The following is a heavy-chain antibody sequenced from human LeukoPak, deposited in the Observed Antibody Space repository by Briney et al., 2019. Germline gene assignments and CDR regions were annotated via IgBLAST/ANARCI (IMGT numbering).Heavy chain of an antibody. CDR1: GGSISSYY. J-gene: IGHJ3*02. D-gene: IGHD3-22*01. V-gene: IGHV4-59*01. CDR3: GRARGTMIVVHDAFDI. CDR2: IYYSGNT. Sequence: SETLSLTCTVSGGSISSYYWSWIRQPPGKGLEWIGYIYYSGNTNYNPSLKSRVTISVDTSKNQFSLKLRSVTGAETDVYYCGRARGTMIVVHDAFDIWGQGTMVTVSS.